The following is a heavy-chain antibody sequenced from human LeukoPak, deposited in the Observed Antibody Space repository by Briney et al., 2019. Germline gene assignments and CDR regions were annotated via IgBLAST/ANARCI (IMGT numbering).Heavy chain of an antibody. CDR2: IIPIFGTA. V-gene: IGHV1-69*05. D-gene: IGHD2-2*02. J-gene: IGHJ6*03. Sequence: PWASVKVSCKASGYRFNDYYIHWVRQAPGQGLEWMGGIIPIFGTANYAQKFQGRVTITTDESTSTAYMELSSLRSEDTAVYYCAREVRQPPSVTSCYTCRYYYYYYMDVWGKGTTVTVSS. CDR3: AREVRQPPSVTSCYTCRYYYYYYMDV. CDR1: GYRFNDYY.